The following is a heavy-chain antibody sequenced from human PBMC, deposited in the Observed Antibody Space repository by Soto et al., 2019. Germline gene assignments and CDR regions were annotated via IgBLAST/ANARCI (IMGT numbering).Heavy chain of an antibody. CDR2: ISAYNGNT. Sequence: ASVKVSCKASGYTFTSYGISWVRQAPGQGLEWMGWISAYNGNTNYAQKLQGRVTMTTDTSTSTAYMELRSLRSDDTAVHYCARGRQSLEKHNWFDPWGQGTLVTVSS. CDR3: ARGRQSLEKHNWFDP. J-gene: IGHJ5*02. D-gene: IGHD6-19*01. CDR1: GYTFTSYG. V-gene: IGHV1-18*01.